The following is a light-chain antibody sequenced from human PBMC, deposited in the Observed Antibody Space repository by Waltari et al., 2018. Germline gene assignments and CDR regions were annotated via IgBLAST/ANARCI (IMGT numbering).Light chain of an antibody. J-gene: IGKJ2*01. CDR1: QDISNY. CDR2: DAA. Sequence: DIQMTQSPSSLSASVGDRVTITCQASQDISNYLNWYQQKPGKAPKLLIYDAANLETGVPSRFSGSGSGTDVTFTISSLQPEDIATYYCQQYDNLPSTFGQGTKLEIK. CDR3: QQYDNLPST. V-gene: IGKV1-33*01.